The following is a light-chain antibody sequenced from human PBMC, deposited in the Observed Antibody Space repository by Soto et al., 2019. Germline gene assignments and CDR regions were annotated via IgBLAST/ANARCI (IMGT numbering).Light chain of an antibody. V-gene: IGKV2-30*01. CDR1: EGLVYGDGNTY. Sequence: DVVLTQSPLFLSATLGQPASISCRSSEGLVYGDGNTYLSWFQRRPGHAPRRLIYAVSDRDSGVRDRFSCSGSGTDFTLRISRVEAEDVGVYFCIQGTHWPFTFGEGTKLDIK. CDR3: IQGTHWPFT. CDR2: AVS. J-gene: IGKJ2*01.